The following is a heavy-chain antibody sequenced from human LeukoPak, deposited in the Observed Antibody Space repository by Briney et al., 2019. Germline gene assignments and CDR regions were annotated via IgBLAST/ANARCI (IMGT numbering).Heavy chain of an antibody. CDR2: INSDGRSK. Sequence: GWSLRLSCEASGFTFSRYWMHWLRQVPGKGRVWVSRINSDGRSKSYADSVKGRFTISRDNGKNTLYLQMNSLRAEDTAVYYCATGQGHGMDVRGQGTTVTVSS. CDR3: ATGQGHGMDV. CDR1: GFTFSRYW. D-gene: IGHD1-14*01. J-gene: IGHJ6*02. V-gene: IGHV3-74*01.